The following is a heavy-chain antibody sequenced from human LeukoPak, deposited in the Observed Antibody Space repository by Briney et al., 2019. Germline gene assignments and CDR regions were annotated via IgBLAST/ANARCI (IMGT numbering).Heavy chain of an antibody. CDR1: GYTFTSYY. J-gene: IGHJ4*02. Sequence: ASVKVSCKASGYTFTSYYMHWVRQDPGQGLEWMGPINPNSGGTNYAQKFQGRVTMTRDTSISTAYKDLGRLRCDDTAMYYCAMPGDSYGYCYWGQGTLVTVSS. D-gene: IGHD5-18*01. CDR2: INPNSGGT. CDR3: AMPGDSYGYCY. V-gene: IGHV1-2*06.